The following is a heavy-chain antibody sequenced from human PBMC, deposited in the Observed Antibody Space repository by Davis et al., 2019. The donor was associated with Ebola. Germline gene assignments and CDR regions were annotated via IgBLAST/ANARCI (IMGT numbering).Heavy chain of an antibody. CDR3: AFLVVPGAIREDYYNGIDV. J-gene: IGHJ6*02. D-gene: IGHD2-2*02. V-gene: IGHV3-23*01. CDR1: GFIFSNYA. Sequence: PGGSLRLSCAASGFIFSNYAMSWVRQAPGKGLEWVSVISAFGGSTFYADSVMGRFTISRDNSRNTLYLQMSSLRAEDTAIYYCAFLVVPGAIREDYYNGIDVWGQGTTVTVSS. CDR2: ISAFGGST.